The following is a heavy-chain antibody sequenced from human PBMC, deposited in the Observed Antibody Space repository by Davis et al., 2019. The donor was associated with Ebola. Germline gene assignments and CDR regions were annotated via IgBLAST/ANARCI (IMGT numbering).Heavy chain of an antibody. D-gene: IGHD3-10*01. CDR1: SGSMSSGDYY. J-gene: IGHJ6*02. CDR2: VYNSGNT. CDR3: ARTGDYGMDV. Sequence: SETLSLTCTVSSGSMSSGDYYWSWIRQPPGKGLEWIGHVYNSGNTFYNPSLKSRVTISGDTSKSQFSLKLSSVTAADTAVYYCARTGDYGMDVWGHGTTVTVSS. V-gene: IGHV4-30-4*01.